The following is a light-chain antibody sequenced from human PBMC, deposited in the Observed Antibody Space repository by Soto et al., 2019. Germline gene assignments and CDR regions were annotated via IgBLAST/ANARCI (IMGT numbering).Light chain of an antibody. V-gene: IGKV1-5*01. J-gene: IGKJ2*01. CDR1: QSVRTW. Sequence: DIQMTQSPSTLSASVGDRVTITCRASQSVRTWLAWYQQKPAKAPKILIHDASSLESGVPSRFSGSASGTEFTLIINSLQAEDFTTYYCQQYNTFPYTFGQGTKLEIK. CDR2: DAS. CDR3: QQYNTFPYT.